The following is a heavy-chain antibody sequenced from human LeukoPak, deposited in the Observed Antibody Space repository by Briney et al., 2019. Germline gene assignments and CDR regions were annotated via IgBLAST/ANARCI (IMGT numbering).Heavy chain of an antibody. Sequence: ASVKVSCKASGYTFTGYYMHWVRQAPGQGPEWMGWINPNSGDKNYAQKFQGRVTMTWDTSISTAYMGLSRLKSDDTATYYCARGTAYTEHSFFDYWGQGTLVAVSS. D-gene: IGHD3-16*01. CDR2: INPNSGDK. CDR3: ARGTAYTEHSFFDY. J-gene: IGHJ4*02. V-gene: IGHV1-2*02. CDR1: GYTFTGYY.